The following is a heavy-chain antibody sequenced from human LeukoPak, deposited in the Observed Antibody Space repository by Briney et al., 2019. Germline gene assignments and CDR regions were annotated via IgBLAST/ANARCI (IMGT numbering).Heavy chain of an antibody. V-gene: IGHV4-59*01. J-gene: IGHJ3*02. CDR2: IYYSGST. Sequence: TSETLSLTCTVSGGSISSYYWSWIRQPPGKGLEWIGYIYYSGSTNYNPSLKSRVTISVDTSKNQFSLKLSSVTAADTAVYYCARDRMVRGVISNAFDIWGQGTMVTVSS. CDR1: GGSISSYY. CDR3: ARDRMVRGVISNAFDI. D-gene: IGHD3-10*01.